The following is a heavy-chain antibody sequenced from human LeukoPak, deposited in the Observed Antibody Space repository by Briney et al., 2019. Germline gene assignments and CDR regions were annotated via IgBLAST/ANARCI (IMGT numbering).Heavy chain of an antibody. CDR3: ASAAMARGHDAFDI. CDR2: IIPIFGTA. J-gene: IGHJ3*02. CDR1: GGTFSSYA. V-gene: IGHV1-69*06. Sequence: SVKVSCKASGGTFSSYAISWVRQAPGQGLEWMGRIIPIFGTANYAQKFQGRVTITADKSTTTAYMELSSLRSEDTAVYYCASAAMARGHDAFDIRGQGTVVTVSS. D-gene: IGHD5-24*01.